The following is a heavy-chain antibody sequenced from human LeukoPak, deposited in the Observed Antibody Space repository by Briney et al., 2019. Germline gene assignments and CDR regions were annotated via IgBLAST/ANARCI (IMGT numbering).Heavy chain of an antibody. J-gene: IGHJ5*02. D-gene: IGHD3-10*01. Sequence: PSETLSLTCTVSGGSISSGGYYWSWIRQHPGKGLEWIGHIYYSGSTYYNPSLKSRVTISVDTSKNQFSLQLNSVTPEDTAVYYCARWSHGSGGFDPWGQGTLVTVSS. CDR3: ARWSHGSGGFDP. CDR2: IYYSGST. V-gene: IGHV4-31*03. CDR1: GGSISSGGYY.